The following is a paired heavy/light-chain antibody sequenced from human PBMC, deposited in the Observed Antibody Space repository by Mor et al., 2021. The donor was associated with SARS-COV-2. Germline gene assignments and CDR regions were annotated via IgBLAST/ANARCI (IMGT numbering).Heavy chain of an antibody. J-gene: IGHJ4*02. D-gene: IGHD3-3*01. V-gene: IGHV4-31*03. Sequence: QVQLQESGPGLVKPSQTLSLTCTVSGGSISSGGYYWSWIRQHPGKGLEWIGYIYYSGSTYYNPSLKSRVTISVDTSKNQFSLKLNSVTAADTAVYYCARAHRGGLFGVVIGEVDYWGQGSLVTVSS. CDR1: GGSISSGGYY. CDR2: IYYSGST. CDR3: ARAHRGGLFGVVIGEVDY.
Light chain of an antibody. CDR3: QQYGSSPIT. CDR2: GAS. Sequence: EIVLTQSPGTLSLSPGERATLSCRASQSVSSSYLAWYQQKPGQAPRLLIYGASSRATGIPDRFSGSGSGTDFTLTISRLEPEDFAVYYCQQYGSSPITFGQGTRLDIK. J-gene: IGKJ5*01. V-gene: IGKV3-20*01. CDR1: QSVSSSY.